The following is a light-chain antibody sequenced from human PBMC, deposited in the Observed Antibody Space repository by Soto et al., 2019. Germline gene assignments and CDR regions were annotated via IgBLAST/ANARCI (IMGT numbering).Light chain of an antibody. CDR1: QSLRSS. CDR3: QQYNNWPQT. CDR2: DAS. Sequence: ETMMTQSPDTLSVSLGERATLSCRASQSLRSSLAWYQQKPGQAPRLLIYDASTRATGIPARFSGSGSRTEFTLTITGLQPEDFAVYYCQQYNNWPQTFGQGTTVDIK. J-gene: IGKJ1*01. V-gene: IGKV3-15*01.